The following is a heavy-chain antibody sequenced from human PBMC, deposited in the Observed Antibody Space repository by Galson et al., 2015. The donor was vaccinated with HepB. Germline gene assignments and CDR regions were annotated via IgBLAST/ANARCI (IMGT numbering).Heavy chain of an antibody. D-gene: IGHD6-19*01. CDR2: IRSKANSYAT. Sequence: SLRLSCAASGFTFTGSAMHWVRQASGKGLEWVGRIRSKANSYATAYAASVKGRFTISRDDSKNTAYLQMNSLKTEDTAVYYCTRLGWLVPWDYYGMDVWGQGTTVTVSS. J-gene: IGHJ6*02. CDR1: GFTFTGSA. CDR3: TRLGWLVPWDYYGMDV. V-gene: IGHV3-73*01.